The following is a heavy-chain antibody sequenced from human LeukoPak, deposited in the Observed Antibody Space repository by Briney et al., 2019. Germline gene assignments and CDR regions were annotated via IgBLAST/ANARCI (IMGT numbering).Heavy chain of an antibody. Sequence: GGSLRLSCAASGFTVSSNYMSWVRRAPGKGLEWVSVIYSGGSTYYADSVKGRFTISRDNSKNTLYLQMNSLRAEDTAVYYCASLYREALRLDAFDIWGQGTMVTVSS. J-gene: IGHJ3*02. CDR3: ASLYREALRLDAFDI. V-gene: IGHV3-53*01. CDR1: GFTVSSNY. D-gene: IGHD1-26*01. CDR2: IYSGGST.